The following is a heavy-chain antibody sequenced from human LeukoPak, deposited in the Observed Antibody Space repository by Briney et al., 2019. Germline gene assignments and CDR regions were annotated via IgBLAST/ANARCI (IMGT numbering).Heavy chain of an antibody. J-gene: IGHJ4*02. CDR3: ASSPSLYDSSGYYNYFDY. CDR1: GGTFSSYA. V-gene: IGHV1-69*05. Sequence: ASVKVSCKASGGTFSSYAISWVRQAPGQGLEWVGGIIPIFGTANYAQKFQGRVTITTDESTSTAYMELSSLRSEDTAVYYCASSPSLYDSSGYYNYFDYWGQGTLVTVSS. D-gene: IGHD3-22*01. CDR2: IIPIFGTA.